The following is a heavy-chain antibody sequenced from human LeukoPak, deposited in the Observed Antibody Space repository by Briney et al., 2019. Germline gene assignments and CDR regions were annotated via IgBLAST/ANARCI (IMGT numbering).Heavy chain of an antibody. Sequence: GGSLRLSCAASGFTFSSYSMNWVRQAPGKGLEWVSSISSSSSYIYYADSVKGRFTISRDNAKNSLYLRMNSLRAEDTAVYYCARDLLGYCSSTSCPFDYWGQGTLVTVSS. CDR1: GFTFSSYS. CDR3: ARDLLGYCSSTSCPFDY. D-gene: IGHD2-2*01. J-gene: IGHJ4*02. V-gene: IGHV3-21*01. CDR2: ISSSSSYI.